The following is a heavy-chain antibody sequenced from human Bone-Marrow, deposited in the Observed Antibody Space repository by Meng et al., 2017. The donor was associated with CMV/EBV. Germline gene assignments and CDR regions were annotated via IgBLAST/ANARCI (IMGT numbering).Heavy chain of an antibody. J-gene: IGHJ4*02. CDR2: IIPIFGTA. CDR1: GYTFTGYY. V-gene: IGHV1-69*05. CDR3: ARPGGYDGGFDY. D-gene: IGHD5-12*01. Sequence: SVKVSCKASGYTFTGYYMHWVRQAPGQGLEWMGWIIPIFGTANYAQKFQGRVTITTDESTSTAYMELSSLRSEDTAVYYCARPGGYDGGFDYWGQGTLVTVSS.